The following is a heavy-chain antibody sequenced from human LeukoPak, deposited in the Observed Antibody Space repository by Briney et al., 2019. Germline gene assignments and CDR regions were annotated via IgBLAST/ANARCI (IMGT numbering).Heavy chain of an antibody. D-gene: IGHD3-22*01. Sequence: SVKVSCKASGGTFSSYAISWVRQAPGQGLEWMEGIIPIFGTANYAQKFQGRVTMTTDTSTSTAYMDLRSLGSDDTAVYYCARDHSAPITYYYDSSGYYDYWGQGTQVTVSS. CDR3: ARDHSAPITYYYDSSGYYDY. V-gene: IGHV1-69*05. CDR1: GGTFSSYA. CDR2: IIPIFGTA. J-gene: IGHJ4*02.